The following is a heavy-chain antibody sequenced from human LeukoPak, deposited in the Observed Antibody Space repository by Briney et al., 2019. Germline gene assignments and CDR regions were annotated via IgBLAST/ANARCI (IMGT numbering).Heavy chain of an antibody. CDR2: ISVYNGHT. V-gene: IGHV1-18*01. CDR1: RYTFTSYG. D-gene: IGHD2-15*01. J-gene: IGHJ5*02. Sequence: ASVKVSCKASRYTFTSYGISWVQQAPGQRLEWMGWISVYNGHTNYAQKLQDRVTMTTDTSTNTAYMELRSLRSDDTAVYYCAKFCSGGGCYHNWFDPWGQGTLVTVSS. CDR3: AKFCSGGGCYHNWFDP.